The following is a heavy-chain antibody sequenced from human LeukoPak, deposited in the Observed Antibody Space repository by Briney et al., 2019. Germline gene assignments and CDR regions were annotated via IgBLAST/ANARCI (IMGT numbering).Heavy chain of an antibody. CDR2: INGDGSTT. Sequence: GGSLRLSCAASGFTFSSYWMHWVRQAPGKGLVWVSRINGDGSTTTYADSVKGRFTISRDNAKNSLYLQMNSLRAEDTALYYCARDRCSGGRCYSLSVGHMDVWGKGTTVTVSS. D-gene: IGHD2-15*01. V-gene: IGHV3-74*01. CDR3: ARDRCSGGRCYSLSVGHMDV. J-gene: IGHJ6*03. CDR1: GFTFSSYW.